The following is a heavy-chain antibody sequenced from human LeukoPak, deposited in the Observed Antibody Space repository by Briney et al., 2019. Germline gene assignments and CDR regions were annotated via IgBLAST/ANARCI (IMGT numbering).Heavy chain of an antibody. V-gene: IGHV1-69*05. J-gene: IGHJ4*02. D-gene: IGHD2-2*01. CDR2: LIPIFGTA. CDR3: ARELSAASFDY. Sequence: WMGGLIPIFGTANYAQKFQGRVTITTDESTSTAYMELSSLRSEDTAVYYCARELSAASFDYWGQGTLVTVSS.